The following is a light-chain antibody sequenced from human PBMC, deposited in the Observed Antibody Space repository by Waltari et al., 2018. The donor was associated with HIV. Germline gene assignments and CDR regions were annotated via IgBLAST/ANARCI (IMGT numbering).Light chain of an antibody. V-gene: IGLV2-11*01. CDR3: CSYTGTYTRYV. CDR2: DVD. CDR1: SSDVGSYKY. Sequence: QPALTQPRSVSGSPGQSVTISCTGTSSDVGSYKYVSWYQLRPGKAPKRIIHDVDKRPSGVPDRFSGSKSGNTASLTISGLQAEDEADYYCCSYTGTYTRYVFGTGAKVTVL. J-gene: IGLJ1*01.